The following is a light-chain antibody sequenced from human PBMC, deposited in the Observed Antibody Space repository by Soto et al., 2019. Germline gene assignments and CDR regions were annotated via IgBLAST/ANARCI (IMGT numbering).Light chain of an antibody. Sequence: EIVLTQSPATLSLSPGERATLSCRASQSISSYLAWYQQKSGQAPRLLIYDASNRATGIPVRCSGSESGRDFTPTISSLEPEDFAIYYCQQRSSWPPTWTFGQGTKVEIK. V-gene: IGKV3-11*02. CDR3: QQRSSWPPTWT. CDR1: QSISSY. CDR2: DAS. J-gene: IGKJ1*01.